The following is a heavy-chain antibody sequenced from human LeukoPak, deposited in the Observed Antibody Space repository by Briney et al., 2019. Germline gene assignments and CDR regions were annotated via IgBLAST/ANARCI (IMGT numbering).Heavy chain of an antibody. V-gene: IGHV4-61*02. CDR2: IYISGST. CDR1: GGSITSGSYY. J-gene: IGHJ4*02. D-gene: IGHD3-10*01. Sequence: SETMSLTCTVSGGSITSGSYYWTWLRQPAGKGLEWIGRIYISGSTHYNPSLESRVTISVDTSKNQVSLKLSSVTAADTAVYYCASLRADPGSDYWGQGTLVIVSS. CDR3: ASLRADPGSDY.